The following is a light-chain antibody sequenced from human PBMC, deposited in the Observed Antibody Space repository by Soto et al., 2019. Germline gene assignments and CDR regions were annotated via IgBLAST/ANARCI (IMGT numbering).Light chain of an antibody. V-gene: IGKV3-15*01. CDR3: QEYNNWPSAT. Sequence: IVMTQYPPTRSLSPGGRATLSCRVSQSINSNLAWYQQKPGQAPRLFVFRASSRATGLPARFSASGSGTDFNLTISSLQSEDFAVYYCQEYNNWPSATFGGGTKVDIK. J-gene: IGKJ4*01. CDR2: RAS. CDR1: QSINSN.